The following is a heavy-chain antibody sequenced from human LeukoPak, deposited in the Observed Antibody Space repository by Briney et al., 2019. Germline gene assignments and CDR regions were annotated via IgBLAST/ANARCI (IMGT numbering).Heavy chain of an antibody. CDR2: INHSGST. V-gene: IGHV4-34*01. CDR3: ARGRGRFDY. Sequence: SETLSLTCAVYGGSFSGYYWSWTRQPPGKGLEWIGEINHSGSTNYNPSLKSRVTISVDTSKNQFSLKLSSVTAADTAVYYCARGRGRFDYWGQGTLVTVSS. J-gene: IGHJ4*02. CDR1: GGSFSGYY.